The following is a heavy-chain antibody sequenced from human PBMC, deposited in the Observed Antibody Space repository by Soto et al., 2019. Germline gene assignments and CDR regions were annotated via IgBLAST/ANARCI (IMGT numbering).Heavy chain of an antibody. J-gene: IGHJ4*02. Sequence: ASVKVSCKASGYTFTNYAMHWVRQAPGQRLEWMGWINAGNGNTKYSQKFQGRVTITRDTSASTVYMELSSLISEDTAVYYCARGLYNPFDYWGQGTLVTVSS. CDR2: INAGNGNT. CDR3: ARGLYNPFDY. D-gene: IGHD1-20*01. CDR1: GYTFTNYA. V-gene: IGHV1-3*01.